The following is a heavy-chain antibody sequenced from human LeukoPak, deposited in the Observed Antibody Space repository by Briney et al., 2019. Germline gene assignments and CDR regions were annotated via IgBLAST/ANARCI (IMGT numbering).Heavy chain of an antibody. V-gene: IGHV3-23*01. Sequence: GASLRLSCAASGLNFNIYAMNWVRQAPGKGLEWVSGIVGSGGGTYYADSVRGRFTISRDNSKNTLYLQMNSLRAEDTAVYYCAKGAHTMILVVVESWGQGTLVTVSS. CDR2: IVGSGGGT. CDR3: AKGAHTMILVVVES. J-gene: IGHJ4*02. D-gene: IGHD3-22*01. CDR1: GLNFNIYA.